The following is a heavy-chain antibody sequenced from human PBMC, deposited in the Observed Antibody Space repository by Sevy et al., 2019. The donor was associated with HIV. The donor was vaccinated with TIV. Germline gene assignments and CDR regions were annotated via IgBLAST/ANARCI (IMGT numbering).Heavy chain of an antibody. J-gene: IGHJ3*02. Sequence: GGSLRLSCAASEFIFSSHAVSWVRQAPGKGLEWVSAISGNGENTHYADSVRGRFTISRDNFKKTLYLQMNSLRAEDTALYYCARDGRGISAFDIWGPGTMVTVSS. CDR3: ARDGRGISAFDI. CDR1: EFIFSSHA. V-gene: IGHV3-23*01. CDR2: ISGNGENT. D-gene: IGHD3-3*02.